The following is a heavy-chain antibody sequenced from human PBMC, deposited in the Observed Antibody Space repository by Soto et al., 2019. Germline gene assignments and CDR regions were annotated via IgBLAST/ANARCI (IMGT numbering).Heavy chain of an antibody. V-gene: IGHV3-30-3*01. D-gene: IGHD3-3*02. Sequence: GGSLRLSCAASGFTFSSYAMHWVRQAPGKGLEWVAVISYDGSNKYYADSVKGRFTISRDNSKNTLYLQMNSLRAEDTAVYYCAGCIRTLEYWFDPWGQGTLVTVSS. CDR1: GFTFSSYA. CDR3: AGCIRTLEYWFDP. CDR2: ISYDGSNK. J-gene: IGHJ5*02.